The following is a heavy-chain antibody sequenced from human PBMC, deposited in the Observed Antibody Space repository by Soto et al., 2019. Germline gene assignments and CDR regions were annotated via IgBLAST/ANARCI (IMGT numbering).Heavy chain of an antibody. V-gene: IGHV4-39*01. CDR3: ARHWRTGYSTVFGVVMGWFDP. J-gene: IGHJ5*02. D-gene: IGHD3-3*01. Sequence: PSETLSLTCTATGDSITSTDYYWGWIRQPPGKGLGWVASIYYSGSTYHNPSLKSRVTISVDTSKNQFSLKVTSVTAADTAVYYCARHWRTGYSTVFGVVMGWFDPWGQGTLVTVSS. CDR2: IYYSGST. CDR1: GDSITSTDYY.